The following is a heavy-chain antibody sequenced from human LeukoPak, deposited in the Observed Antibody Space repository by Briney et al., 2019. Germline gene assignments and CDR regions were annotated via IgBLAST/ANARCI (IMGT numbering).Heavy chain of an antibody. Sequence: GGSLRLSCSASGFTFTSHWMHWVRHAPGKGLVWVSRINGDGSETNYAGSVRGRFTISRDNAKNTLYLQMNSLRADDTAVYYCARGTYYDFWSGYYMRDYYMDVWGKGTTVTVSS. CDR3: ARGTYYDFWSGYYMRDYYMDV. CDR2: INGDGSET. V-gene: IGHV3-74*01. J-gene: IGHJ6*03. D-gene: IGHD3-3*01. CDR1: GFTFTSHW.